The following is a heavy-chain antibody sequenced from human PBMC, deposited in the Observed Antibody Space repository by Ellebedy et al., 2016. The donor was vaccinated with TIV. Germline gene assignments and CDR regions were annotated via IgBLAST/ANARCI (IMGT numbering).Heavy chain of an antibody. CDR3: AKDTIAVAVGDS. V-gene: IGHV4-39*07. J-gene: IGHJ4*02. CDR1: GGSINNTNSY. CDR2: IFYTGQT. D-gene: IGHD2-21*01. Sequence: MPSETLSLTCTVSGGSINNTNSYWGWVRQPPGKGLEWIGAIFYTGQTYYNPSLKGRVTISVARSKNQFSLNLNSVTAADTAVYFCAKDTIAVAVGDSWGQGTLVTVSS.